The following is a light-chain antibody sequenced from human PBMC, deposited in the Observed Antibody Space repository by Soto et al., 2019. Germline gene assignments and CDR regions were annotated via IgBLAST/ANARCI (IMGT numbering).Light chain of an antibody. J-gene: IGKJ2*01. CDR3: QQYERPPFA. V-gene: IGKV3-20*01. Sequence: EIVLTQSPGTLSLSPGDRATLSCRASQRVSNSYLAWYQQKPGQAPRLLIYDASTRAAGVPDRVTGGGSGTDFTLTINELEPEDFALYFFQQYERPPFAFGQGTRLEI. CDR2: DAS. CDR1: QRVSNSY.